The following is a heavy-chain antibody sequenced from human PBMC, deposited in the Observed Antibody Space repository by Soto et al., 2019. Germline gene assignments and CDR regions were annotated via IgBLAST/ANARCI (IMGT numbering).Heavy chain of an antibody. J-gene: IGHJ6*03. CDR3: ARGFPTVTTIYYYYYMDV. D-gene: IGHD4-4*01. CDR1: GGSFSGYY. CDR2: ISHSGST. V-gene: IGHV4-34*01. Sequence: SETLSLTCAVYGGSFSGYYWSWIRQPPGKGLEWIGEISHSGSTNYNPSLKSRVTISVDTSKNQFSLKLSSVTAADTAVYYCARGFPTVTTIYYYYYMDVWGKGTTVTVSS.